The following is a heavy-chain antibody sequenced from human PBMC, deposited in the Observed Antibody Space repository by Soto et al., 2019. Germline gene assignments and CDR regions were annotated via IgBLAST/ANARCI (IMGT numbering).Heavy chain of an antibody. CDR1: VGSISSSSYY. D-gene: IGHD3-3*01. CDR3: AKRYDFWSGSQVDY. V-gene: IGHV4-39*01. CDR2: IYYSGST. Sequence: ETLSVTGTVSVGSISSSSYYWGWVRQPPGKGLEWIGSIYYSGSTYYNPSLKSRVTISVDTSKNQFSLKLSSVTAADTAVYYCAKRYDFWSGSQVDYWGQGTLVTVSS. J-gene: IGHJ4*02.